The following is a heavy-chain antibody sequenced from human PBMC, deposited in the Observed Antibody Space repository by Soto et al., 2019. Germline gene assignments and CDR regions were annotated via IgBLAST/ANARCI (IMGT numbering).Heavy chain of an antibody. D-gene: IGHD2-15*01. CDR3: ARVRWWLYYYYGMDV. V-gene: IGHV4-34*01. CDR2: INHSGST. CDR1: GGSFSGYY. J-gene: IGHJ6*02. Sequence: QVQLQQWGAGLLKPSETLSLTCAVYGGSFSGYYWSWIRQPPGKGLEWIGEINHSGSTNYNPSLKSRVTISVDTSKHQFSLKLSSVTAADTAVYYCARVRWWLYYYYGMDVWGQGTTVTVSS.